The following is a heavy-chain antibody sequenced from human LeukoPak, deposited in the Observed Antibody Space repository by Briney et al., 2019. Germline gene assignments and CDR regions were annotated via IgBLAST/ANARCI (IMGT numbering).Heavy chain of an antibody. CDR2: IYSGGST. D-gene: IGHD4-17*01. Sequence: SETLSLTCTVSGGSVWSYYWSWIRQPAGEGLEWIGRIYSGGSTNHNPSLKSRVTMSVDTSKNQFSLKLSSVTAADTAVYYCAREGRYGDYEGYWGQGTLVTVSS. J-gene: IGHJ4*02. CDR1: GGSVWSYY. CDR3: AREGRYGDYEGY. V-gene: IGHV4-4*07.